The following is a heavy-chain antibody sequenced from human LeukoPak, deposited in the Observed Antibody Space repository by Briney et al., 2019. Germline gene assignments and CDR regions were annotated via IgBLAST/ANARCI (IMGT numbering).Heavy chain of an antibody. D-gene: IGHD3-10*01. CDR2: IYSGGST. V-gene: IGHV3-66*01. CDR3: ARNRGVILYYFDY. CDR1: GFTVSSNY. J-gene: IGHJ4*02. Sequence: GGSLRLSCAASGFTVSSNYMSWVRQAPGKGLEWVSVIYSGGSTYYADSVKGRFTISRDNSKNTLYLQMNSLRAEDTAVYYCARNRGVILYYFDYWGQGTLVTVSS.